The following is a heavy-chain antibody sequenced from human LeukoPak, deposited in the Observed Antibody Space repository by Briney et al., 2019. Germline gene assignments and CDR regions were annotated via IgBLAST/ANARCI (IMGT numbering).Heavy chain of an antibody. J-gene: IGHJ3*02. CDR3: ASSLHYYENAFDI. Sequence: SETLSLTYTVSGGSISSYYWSWIRQPAGKGLEWIGRIYASGSTNYNPSLKSRVTMSVDTSKNQFSLKLSSVTAADTAVYYCASSLHYYENAFDIWGQGTMVTVSS. D-gene: IGHD3-22*01. V-gene: IGHV4-4*07. CDR1: GGSISSYY. CDR2: IYASGST.